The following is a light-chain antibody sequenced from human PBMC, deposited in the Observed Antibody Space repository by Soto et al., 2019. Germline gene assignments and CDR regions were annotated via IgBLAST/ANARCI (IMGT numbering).Light chain of an antibody. Sequence: QSALTQPASVSGSPGQSITISCTGTSSDVGGYNYVSWFQQHPGKAPKLRIYEDSDRPSGVSNRFSGSKSGNTASLTISGLQAEDEADYYCSSYTSSSTVVFGGGTKATVL. CDR1: SSDVGGYNY. CDR3: SSYTSSSTVV. V-gene: IGLV2-14*01. J-gene: IGLJ2*01. CDR2: EDS.